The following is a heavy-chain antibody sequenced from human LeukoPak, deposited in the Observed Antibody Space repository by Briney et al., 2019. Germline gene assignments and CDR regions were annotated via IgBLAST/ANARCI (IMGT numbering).Heavy chain of an antibody. Sequence: GRSLRLSCAASGFTFSSYGMRWVRQAPGKGLEWVAVIWYDGRNKYYADSVKGRFTISRDNSKNTLSLQMNSLRAEDTAVYYYARAAARGYSSGWSNDYWGQGTLVTVSS. CDR1: GFTFSSYG. J-gene: IGHJ4*02. CDR3: ARAAARGYSSGWSNDY. V-gene: IGHV3-33*01. D-gene: IGHD6-19*01. CDR2: IWYDGRNK.